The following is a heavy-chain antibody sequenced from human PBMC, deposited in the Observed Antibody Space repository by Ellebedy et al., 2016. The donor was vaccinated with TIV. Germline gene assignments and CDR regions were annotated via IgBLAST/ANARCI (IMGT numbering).Heavy chain of an antibody. Sequence: GESLKISCAASGLTVSNNFMSWVRQAPGKGLEWVAIIYSGGSISYADSVKGRFTISRDNSKNTVYLQMNSLRAEDTAVYYCARPDYIIGTDYWGQGTLVSVSS. V-gene: IGHV3-53*01. CDR2: IYSGGSI. D-gene: IGHD1/OR15-1a*01. CDR3: ARPDYIIGTDY. CDR1: GLTVSNNF. J-gene: IGHJ4*02.